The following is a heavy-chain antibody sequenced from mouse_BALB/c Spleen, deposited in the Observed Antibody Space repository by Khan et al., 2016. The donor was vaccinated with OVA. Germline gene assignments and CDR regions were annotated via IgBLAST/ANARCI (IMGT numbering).Heavy chain of an antibody. CDR2: INTYTGEP. D-gene: IGHD2-14*01. CDR1: GYTFTNNG. V-gene: IGHV9-3-1*01. Sequence: QIQLVQSGPELKKPGETVKISCKASGYTFTNNGMNWVKQNPGKGLKWMGWINTYTGEPTYVDDFKGRFAFSLDTSASTAYLQINNLKNEDTATYVCAIVGYARTMAYWGQGTSVTVSS. CDR3: AIVGYARTMAY. J-gene: IGHJ4*01.